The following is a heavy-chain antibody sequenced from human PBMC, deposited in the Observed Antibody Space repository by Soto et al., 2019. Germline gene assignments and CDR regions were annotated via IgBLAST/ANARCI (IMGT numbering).Heavy chain of an antibody. V-gene: IGHV4-34*01. CDR1: GGSFSGYY. Sequence: QVQLQQWGAGLLKPSETLSLTCAVYGGSFSGYYWSWIRQPPGKGLEWIGEINHSGSTNYNPSLKSRVTRSVDTSKNQFSLKLSSVTAADTAVYYCARGSSIFGVVIIRNWFDPWGQGTLVTVSS. J-gene: IGHJ5*02. CDR2: INHSGST. D-gene: IGHD3-3*01. CDR3: ARGSSIFGVVIIRNWFDP.